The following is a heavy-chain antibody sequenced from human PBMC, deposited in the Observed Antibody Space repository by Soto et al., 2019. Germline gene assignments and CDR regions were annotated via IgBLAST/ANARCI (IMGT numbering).Heavy chain of an antibody. CDR2: ISYDGSNK. V-gene: IGHV3-30-3*01. J-gene: IGHJ4*02. CDR3: AREEVPDSGSYHY. D-gene: IGHD1-26*01. Sequence: PVGSLRLSCAASGFTFSSYAMHWVRQAPGKGLEWVAVISYDGSNKYYADSVKGRFTISRDNSKNKLYLQMNSLRAEDTAVYYCAREEVPDSGSYHYWGQGTLVTVSS. CDR1: GFTFSSYA.